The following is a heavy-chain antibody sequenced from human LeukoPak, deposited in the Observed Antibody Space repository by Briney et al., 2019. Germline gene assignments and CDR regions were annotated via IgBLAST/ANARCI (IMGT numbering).Heavy chain of an antibody. Sequence: PGGSLRLSCAASGFTFDDYSMPWVRQAPGKGVEWVSLLTWDGGCTYYADSVKGRFTIYRDNSKNSLYLQMNSLRADDTALYYCAKDGKNYFDYWGQGTLVTVSS. CDR2: LTWDGGCT. CDR3: AKDGKNYFDY. J-gene: IGHJ4*02. V-gene: IGHV3-43D*03. CDR1: GFTFDDYS.